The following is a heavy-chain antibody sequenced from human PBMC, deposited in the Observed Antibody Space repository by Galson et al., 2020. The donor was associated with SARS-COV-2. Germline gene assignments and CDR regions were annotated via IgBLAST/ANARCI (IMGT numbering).Heavy chain of an antibody. CDR2: IYYSGST. CDR3: ARGDYGSAFDI. CDR1: GGSISSYY. V-gene: IGHV4-59*01. Sequence: SETLSLTCTVSGGSISSYYWSWIRQPTGKGLEWIGYIYYSGSTNYNPSLKSRVTISVDTSKNQYSLKLSSVTAADTAVYYCARGDYGSAFDIWGQGTMVTVSS. J-gene: IGHJ3*02. D-gene: IGHD4-17*01.